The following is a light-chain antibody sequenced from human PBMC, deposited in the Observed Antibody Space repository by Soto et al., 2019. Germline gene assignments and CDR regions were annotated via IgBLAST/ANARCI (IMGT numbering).Light chain of an antibody. V-gene: IGKV3-20*01. J-gene: IGKJ1*01. CDR1: QSLLHSNGYNY. CDR3: QQYGSSQWT. Sequence: DIVMTQSPLSLPVTPGEPASISCRSSQSLLHSNGYNYLDWYQQKPGQAPRLLIYGASSRATGIPDRFSGSGSGTDFTLTISRLEPEDFAVYYCQQYGSSQWTFGQGTKV. CDR2: GAS.